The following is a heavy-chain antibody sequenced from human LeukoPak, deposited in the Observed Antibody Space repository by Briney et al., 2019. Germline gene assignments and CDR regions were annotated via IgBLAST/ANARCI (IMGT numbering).Heavy chain of an antibody. V-gene: IGHV4-59*01. D-gene: IGHD5-12*01. CDR1: GGSISGYY. CDR3: ARSDSGWDSGDY. CDR2: THCSGST. J-gene: IGHJ4*02. Sequence: SETLSLTCSVSGGSISGYYWSWIRQPPGKGLEWIGSTHCSGSTNYHPSLKSRLTISVDTSKNQFSLKLSSVTAADTAVYYCARSDSGWDSGDYWGQGTLVTVSS.